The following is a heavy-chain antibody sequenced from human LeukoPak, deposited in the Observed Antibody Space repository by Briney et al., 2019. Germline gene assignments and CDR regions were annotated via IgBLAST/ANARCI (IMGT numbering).Heavy chain of an antibody. D-gene: IGHD3-10*01. Sequence: SETLSLTCTVSGGSISGSYWSWFRQPPGERLEWIAYIHSNGNTNYNPPLKSRLTISVDTSKNQFSLRLTSVTAADTAVYYCARHQNSGSYPLDHWGQGTLVTVSS. CDR1: GGSISGSY. CDR3: ARHQNSGSYPLDH. J-gene: IGHJ4*02. CDR2: IHSNGNT. V-gene: IGHV4-59*08.